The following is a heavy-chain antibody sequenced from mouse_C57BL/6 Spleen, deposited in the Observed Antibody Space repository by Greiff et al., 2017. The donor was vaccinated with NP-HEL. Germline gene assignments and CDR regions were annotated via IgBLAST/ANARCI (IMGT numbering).Heavy chain of an antibody. Sequence: QVQLQQPGAELVRPGSSVKLSCKASGYTFTSYWMHWVKQRPIQGLEWIGNIDPSDSETHYNQKFKDKATLTVDKSASSAYMLLSSLTSEDSAVYYCARSVLLSYAMDYWGQGTSVTVSS. V-gene: IGHV1-52*01. CDR1: GYTFTSYW. D-gene: IGHD2-1*01. CDR3: ARSVLLSYAMDY. J-gene: IGHJ4*01. CDR2: IDPSDSET.